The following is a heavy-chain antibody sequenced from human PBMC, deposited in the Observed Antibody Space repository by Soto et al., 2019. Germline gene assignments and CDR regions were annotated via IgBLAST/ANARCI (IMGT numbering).Heavy chain of an antibody. Sequence: SETLSLTCTVSGGSVSSGDYFWSWLRQSPGKRLEWIAYIYYSGSTNYNPSLKSRATISVDTSKSQVSLTLASMTAADAALYYCARYPNYFYYGFDVWGQGTAVTVSS. V-gene: IGHV4-61*08. CDR1: GGSVSSGDYF. J-gene: IGHJ6*02. D-gene: IGHD3-10*01. CDR2: IYYSGST. CDR3: ARYPNYFYYGFDV.